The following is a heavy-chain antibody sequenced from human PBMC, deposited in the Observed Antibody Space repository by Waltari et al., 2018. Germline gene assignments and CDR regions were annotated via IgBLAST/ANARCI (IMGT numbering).Heavy chain of an antibody. V-gene: IGHV3-7*01. CDR2: INPDGSQN. CDR3: TTLARGESGDY. CDR1: GFTFTTYW. D-gene: IGHD3-10*01. Sequence: EVQLVESGGGLVQPGGSLRLSCAASGFTFTTYWMKWIRQAPGKGLEWVANINPDGSQNFYVDSVKGRLTVSRDNAQNSLYLQMNNLRAEDTAVYYCTTLARGESGDYWGQGTLVTVSS. J-gene: IGHJ4*02.